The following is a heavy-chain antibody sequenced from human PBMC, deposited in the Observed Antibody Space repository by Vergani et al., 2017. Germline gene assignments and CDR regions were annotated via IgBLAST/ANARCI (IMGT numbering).Heavy chain of an antibody. CDR2: IYSCGST. Sequence: EVQLVESGGGLVQPGGSLRLSCAASGFTVSSNYMSWVRQAPGKGLEWVSVIYSCGSTYYADSVKGRFTISRDNSKNTLYLQMNSLRAEDTAVYYCTPSSIYYYCGMDVWGQGTTVTVSS. J-gene: IGHJ6*02. CDR3: TPSSIYYYCGMDV. CDR1: GFTVSSNY. D-gene: IGHD2-15*01. V-gene: IGHV3-66*02.